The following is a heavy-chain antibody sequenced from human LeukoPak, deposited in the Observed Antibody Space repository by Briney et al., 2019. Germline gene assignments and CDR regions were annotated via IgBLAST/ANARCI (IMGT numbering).Heavy chain of an antibody. V-gene: IGHV3-7*01. J-gene: IGHJ4*02. D-gene: IGHD3-3*01. CDR2: IKQDGSEK. CDR3: ARESGRFWSGYLDY. CDR1: GFTFSSYW. Sequence: GGSLRLSCAASGFTFSSYWMSWVRQAPGKGLEWVANIKQDGSEKYYVDSVKGRFTISRDNAKNSLYLQMNSLRAEDTAVYYCARESGRFWSGYLDYWGQGTLVTVSS.